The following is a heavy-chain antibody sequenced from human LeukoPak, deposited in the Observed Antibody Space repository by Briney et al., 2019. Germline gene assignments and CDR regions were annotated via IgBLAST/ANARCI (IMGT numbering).Heavy chain of an antibody. D-gene: IGHD6-13*01. J-gene: IGHJ3*02. CDR1: GFTFDDYG. V-gene: IGHV3-20*04. Sequence: PGGSLRLSCAASGFTFDDYGMSWVRQAPGEGLEWVSGINWNGGSTGYADSVKGRFTISRDNAKNSLYLQMNSLRAEDTALYYCARAMIAAAAKDAFDIWGQGTMVTLSS. CDR2: INWNGGST. CDR3: ARAMIAAAAKDAFDI.